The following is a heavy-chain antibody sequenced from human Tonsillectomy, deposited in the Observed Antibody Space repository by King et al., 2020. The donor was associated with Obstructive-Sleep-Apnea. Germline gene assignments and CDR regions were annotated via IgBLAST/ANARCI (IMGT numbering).Heavy chain of an antibody. D-gene: IGHD5-18*01. CDR2: ISGSGSPI. CDR1: GFTFSDYY. J-gene: IGHJ6*02. V-gene: IGHV3-11*01. CDR3: ERDGFSYVLSYYAMDV. Sequence: QVQLVESGGGLVKPGGSLRLSCVVSGFTFSDYYMNWIRQAPGKGLEWISYISGSGSPIYYADSVKGRFTVSRDNAKNSLYLQMNSLRAEDTAVYYCERDGFSYVLSYYAMDVWGQGTTVTVSS.